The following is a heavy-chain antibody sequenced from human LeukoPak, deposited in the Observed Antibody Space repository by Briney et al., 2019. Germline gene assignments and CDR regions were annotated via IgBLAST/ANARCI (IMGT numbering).Heavy chain of an antibody. CDR3: ARGYCSSTSCYSYYFDY. J-gene: IGHJ4*02. CDR1: GGSFSGYY. D-gene: IGHD2-2*01. CDR2: INHSGST. Sequence: SETLSLTCAVYGGSFSGYYWSWVRQPPGKGLEWIGEINHSGSTNYNPSLKSRVTISVDTSKNQFSLKLSSVTAADTAVYYCARGYCSSTSCYSYYFDYWGQGTLVTVSS. V-gene: IGHV4-34*01.